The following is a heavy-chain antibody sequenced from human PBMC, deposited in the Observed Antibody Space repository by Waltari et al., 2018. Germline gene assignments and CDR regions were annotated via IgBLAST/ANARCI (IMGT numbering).Heavy chain of an antibody. D-gene: IGHD1-26*01. CDR3: ATEGLYSGSSNDAFDI. CDR1: GYTLTDFS. CDR2: FDPEDGET. J-gene: IGHJ3*02. V-gene: IGHV1-24*01. Sequence: QVQLVQSGAEVQKPGASVKVSCKVSGYTLTDFSMHWARQAPGKGLEWMGGFDPEDGETIYAQKFQGRVTMTEDTSTDTAYMELSSLRSEDTAVYYCATEGLYSGSSNDAFDIWGQGTMVTVSS.